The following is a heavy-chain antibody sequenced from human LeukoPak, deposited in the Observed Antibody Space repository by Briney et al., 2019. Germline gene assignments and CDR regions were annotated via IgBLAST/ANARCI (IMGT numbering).Heavy chain of an antibody. J-gene: IGHJ4*02. Sequence: PSETLSLTCAVYGGSFSGYYWSWIRQPPGKGLEWIGEINHSGSTNYNPSLKSRVTISVDTSKNQFSLKLRSVTAADTAVYYCARVYSSGWYYFDYWGQGTLVTVSS. V-gene: IGHV4-34*01. CDR1: GGSFSGYY. CDR3: ARVYSSGWYYFDY. CDR2: INHSGST. D-gene: IGHD6-19*01.